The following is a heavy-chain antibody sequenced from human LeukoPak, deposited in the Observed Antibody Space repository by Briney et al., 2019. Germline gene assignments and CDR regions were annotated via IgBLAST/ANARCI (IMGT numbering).Heavy chain of an antibody. D-gene: IGHD2-15*01. V-gene: IGHV3-7*01. CDR3: ARVQIVVVVAATGWFDP. J-gene: IGHJ5*02. CDR1: RFTFSNYW. CDR2: INQDGSKK. Sequence: GGSLRLSCVASRFTFSNYWMSWVRQAPGKGLEWVANINQDGSKKRYADSMKGRFTISRDNAKESLYLQLNSLRAEDTAVYYCARVQIVVVVAATGWFDPWGQGTLVTVSS.